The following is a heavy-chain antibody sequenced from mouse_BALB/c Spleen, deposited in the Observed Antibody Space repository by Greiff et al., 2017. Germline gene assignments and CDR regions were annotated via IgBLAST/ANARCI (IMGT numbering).Heavy chain of an antibody. CDR3: ARDKERVRAWFAY. CDR2: IWAGGST. D-gene: IGHD2-14*01. V-gene: IGHV2-9*02. CDR1: GFSLTSYG. Sequence: QVQLKESGPGLVAPSQSLSITCTVSGFSLTSYGVHWVRQPPGKGLEWLGVIWAGGSTNYNSALMSRLSISKDNSKSQVFLKMNSLQTDDTAMYYCARDKERVRAWFAYWGQGTLVTVSA. J-gene: IGHJ3*01.